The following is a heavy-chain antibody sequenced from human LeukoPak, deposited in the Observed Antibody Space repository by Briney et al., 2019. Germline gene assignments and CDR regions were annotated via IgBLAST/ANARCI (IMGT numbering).Heavy chain of an antibody. D-gene: IGHD2-2*01. Sequence: PGGSLRLSCAASGFSFSSNGMTWVRQAPGKGLEWASTISGRGDDTYYADSVKGRFTISRDNSKNTLYLQMNSLRAEDTAVYYCAALGEGDPDEIVVVPAARVHAFDIWGQGTMVTVSS. V-gene: IGHV3-23*01. J-gene: IGHJ3*02. CDR2: ISGRGDDT. CDR3: AALGEGDPDEIVVVPAARVHAFDI. CDR1: GFSFSSNG.